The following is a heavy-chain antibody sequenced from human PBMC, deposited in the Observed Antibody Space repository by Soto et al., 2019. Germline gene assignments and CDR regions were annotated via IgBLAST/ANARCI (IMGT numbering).Heavy chain of an antibody. Sequence: EVQLLESGGGLVQPGGSLRLSCAASGFTFSRYAMSWVRQAPGKGLEWVSAISGSGGSTYYADSVKGRFTISRDNSKNTLYLQMNSLRAEDTAVYYCAKDHSSSWYGFDYWGQGTLVTVSS. D-gene: IGHD6-13*01. CDR1: GFTFSRYA. J-gene: IGHJ4*02. CDR3: AKDHSSSWYGFDY. V-gene: IGHV3-23*01. CDR2: ISGSGGST.